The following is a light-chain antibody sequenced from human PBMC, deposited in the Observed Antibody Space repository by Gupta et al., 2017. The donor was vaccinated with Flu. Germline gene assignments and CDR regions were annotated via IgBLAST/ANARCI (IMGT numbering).Light chain of an antibody. J-gene: IGKJ1*01. CDR3: QQLDYYPRT. Sequence: DIQLTQSPSFLSASVGDRVTITCRPSQAISSYLAWYQQKPGKAPKLLIFNAFTLEAGVPSRFSGGGSGTQFTLTISSLQPEDFATYYCQQLDYYPRTFGQGTKVEIK. V-gene: IGKV1-9*01. CDR2: NAF. CDR1: QAISSY.